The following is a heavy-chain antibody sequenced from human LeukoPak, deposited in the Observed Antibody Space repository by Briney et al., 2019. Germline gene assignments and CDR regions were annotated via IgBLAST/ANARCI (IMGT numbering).Heavy chain of an antibody. CDR3: ASEGPLPAANDY. CDR1: GGTFSSYA. CDR2: IIPIFGTA. J-gene: IGHJ4*02. Sequence: SVKVSCKASGGTFSSYAISWVRQAPGQGLEWMGGIIPIFGTANYAQKLQGRVTITADESTSTAYMELSSLRSEDTAVYYCASEGPLPAANDYWGQGTLVTVSS. V-gene: IGHV1-69*13. D-gene: IGHD2-2*01.